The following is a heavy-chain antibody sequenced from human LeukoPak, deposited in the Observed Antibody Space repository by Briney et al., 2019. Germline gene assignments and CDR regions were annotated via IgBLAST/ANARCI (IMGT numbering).Heavy chain of an antibody. CDR3: VKRAPVAGQYYFDY. J-gene: IGHJ4*02. D-gene: IGHD6-19*01. CDR2: ISGSGGGT. CDR1: GFTFTTYA. Sequence: GGSLRLSCAASGFTFTTYAMSWVRQAPGKGLEWVSTISGSGGGTYYADSVKGRFTISRDNSKNTLYLQMNSLRGEDTAVYYCVKRAPVAGQYYFDYWGQGTLVTVSS. V-gene: IGHV3-23*01.